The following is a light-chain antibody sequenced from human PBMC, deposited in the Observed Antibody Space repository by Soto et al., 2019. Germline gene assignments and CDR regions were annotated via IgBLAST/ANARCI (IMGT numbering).Light chain of an antibody. CDR3: HQYNNWPIT. V-gene: IGKV3-15*01. CDR2: DAS. Sequence: EIVMTQAPATLSVSPGERATLSCRASQSVSTSLAWYQQKPGQAPRLLIYDASTRATGLPARFSGSGSGTEFTLTISSLQSEDFGVYYCHQYNNWPITFGQGTRLEI. CDR1: QSVSTS. J-gene: IGKJ5*01.